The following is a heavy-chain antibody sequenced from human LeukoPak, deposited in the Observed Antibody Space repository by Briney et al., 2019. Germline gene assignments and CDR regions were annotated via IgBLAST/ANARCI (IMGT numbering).Heavy chain of an antibody. CDR2: IYSGGST. CDR3: ARTPLYSSGWYYFDY. J-gene: IGHJ4*02. D-gene: IGHD6-19*01. Sequence: GGSLRLSCAASGFTASSNYMSWVRQAPGKGLEWVSVIYSGGSTYYADSVKGRFTISRDNSKNTLYHQMNSLRAEDTAVYYCARTPLYSSGWYYFDYWGQGTLVTVSS. V-gene: IGHV3-53*01. CDR1: GFTASSNY.